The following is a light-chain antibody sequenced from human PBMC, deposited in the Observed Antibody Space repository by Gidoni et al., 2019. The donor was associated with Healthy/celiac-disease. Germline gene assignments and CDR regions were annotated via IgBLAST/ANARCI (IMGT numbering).Light chain of an antibody. V-gene: IGKV1-39*01. Sequence: DPVTITCRASQSISSYLNWYQQKPGKAPKLLIYAASSLQSGVTSRFSGSGSGTDFTLTIISLQPEDFATYYCQQSYSTPITFGPGTKVDIK. CDR3: QQSYSTPIT. CDR1: QSISSY. CDR2: AAS. J-gene: IGKJ3*01.